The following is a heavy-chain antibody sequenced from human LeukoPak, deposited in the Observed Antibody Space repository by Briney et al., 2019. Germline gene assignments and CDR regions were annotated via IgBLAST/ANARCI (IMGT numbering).Heavy chain of an antibody. D-gene: IGHD3-22*01. CDR1: GGTFSSYA. V-gene: IGHV1-69*13. CDR3: ARGPRPLHYYDSSGYYQGLDY. J-gene: IGHJ4*02. Sequence: ASVKVSCKASGGTFSSYAISWVRQAPGQGLEWMGGIIPIFGTANYAQKFQGRVTITADESTSTAYMELSSLRSEDTAVYYCARGPRPLHYYDSSGYYQGLDYWGQGTLVTVSS. CDR2: IIPIFGTA.